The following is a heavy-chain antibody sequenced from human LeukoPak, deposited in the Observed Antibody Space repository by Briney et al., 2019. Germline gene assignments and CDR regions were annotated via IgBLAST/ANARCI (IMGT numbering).Heavy chain of an antibody. D-gene: IGHD6-13*01. CDR3: AKDFGQYSSSWYGGAFDY. J-gene: IGHJ4*02. CDR1: GFTFDDYA. CDR2: ISWNSGSI. V-gene: IGHV3-9*01. Sequence: GRSLRLSCAASGFTFDDYAMHWVRQAPGKGLEWVSGISWNSGSIGYADSVKGRFTISRDNSKNTLYLQMNSLRAEDTAVYYCAKDFGQYSSSWYGGAFDYWGQGTLVTVSS.